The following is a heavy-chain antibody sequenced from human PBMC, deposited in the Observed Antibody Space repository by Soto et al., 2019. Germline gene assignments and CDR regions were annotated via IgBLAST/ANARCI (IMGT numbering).Heavy chain of an antibody. D-gene: IGHD3-22*01. V-gene: IGHV6-1*01. J-gene: IGHJ4*02. CDR1: GDRVCSNTAA. CDR2: TFYSSQWYN. CDR3: SSEQFYTDRGGYHYDAYFDL. Sequence: SPTPSLTCDISGDRVCSNTAASGWVRLSPSRRFEWLGRTFYSSQWYNDYAESLKGRISVMVDTSKNQFSLQLSSVTPDDTAIYFCSSEQFYTDRGGYHYDAYFDLWGQRTRGTVS.